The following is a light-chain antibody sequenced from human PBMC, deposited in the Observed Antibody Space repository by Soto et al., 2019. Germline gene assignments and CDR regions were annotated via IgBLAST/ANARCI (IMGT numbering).Light chain of an antibody. CDR2: DAS. Sequence: DIQMTQSPSTLSASVGDRVTITCRASQSISSWLAWYQQKPGKAPKLLIYDASSLASGVPSRFSGSGSGKEFTLTISKLQPDDFATYYCQQYNSYPGTFGQGTKVEIK. CDR3: QQYNSYPGT. J-gene: IGKJ1*01. CDR1: QSISSW. V-gene: IGKV1-5*01.